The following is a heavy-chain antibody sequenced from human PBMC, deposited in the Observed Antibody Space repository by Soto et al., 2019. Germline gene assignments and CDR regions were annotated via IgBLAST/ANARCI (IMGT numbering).Heavy chain of an antibody. V-gene: IGHV3-64*01. CDR3: ARGPLPYFDY. CDR2: ISSNGGST. Sequence: GGSLRLSCAASGFTFSSYAMHWVRQAPGKGLEYVSAISSNGGSTYYANSVKGRFTISRDNSKNTLYLQMGSLRAEDMAVYYCARGPLPYFDYWGQGTLVTVSS. CDR1: GFTFSSYA. J-gene: IGHJ4*02.